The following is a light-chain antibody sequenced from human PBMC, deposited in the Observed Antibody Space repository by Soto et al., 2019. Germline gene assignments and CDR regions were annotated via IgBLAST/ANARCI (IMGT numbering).Light chain of an antibody. J-gene: IGKJ4*01. CDR2: GAS. V-gene: IGKV1D-12*01. CDR3: QQAESCPHT. Sequence: DIPMTQSPSSVSASIGDTVTITCRASQDISTLLAWYQPKPGKARKLLIYGASTLESGVPPRISGRGSGTDFTLTIRGLQPEDFATCLCQQAESCPHTFGGRTKVNIK. CDR1: QDISTL.